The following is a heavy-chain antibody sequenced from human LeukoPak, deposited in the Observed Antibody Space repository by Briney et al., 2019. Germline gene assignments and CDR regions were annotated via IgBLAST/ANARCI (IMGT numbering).Heavy chain of an antibody. CDR3: ARDRPHNWFDP. CDR2: ISADGSDA. Sequence: GGSLRLSCAASGFTFSNFWMHWVRQASGKGLVWVLRISADGSDAVYADSVKGRFTISRDNAKNTVHLQMNNLRAEDTAVYYCARDRPHNWFDPWGQGTLVTVSS. J-gene: IGHJ5*02. CDR1: GFTFSNFW. V-gene: IGHV3-74*01.